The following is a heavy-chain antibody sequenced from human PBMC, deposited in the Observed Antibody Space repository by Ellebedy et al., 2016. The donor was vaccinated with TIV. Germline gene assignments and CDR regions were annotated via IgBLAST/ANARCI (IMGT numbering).Heavy chain of an antibody. D-gene: IGHD4-17*01. CDR2: MNPNSGNT. Sequence: ASVKVSCXASGGTFSSYAISWVRQATGQGLEWMGWMNPNSGNTGYAQKFQGRVTMTRNTSISTAYMELSSLRSEDTAVYYCARAPTRVTTETTGGMDVWGQGTTVTVSS. V-gene: IGHV1-8*02. CDR3: ARAPTRVTTETTGGMDV. CDR1: GGTFSSYA. J-gene: IGHJ6*02.